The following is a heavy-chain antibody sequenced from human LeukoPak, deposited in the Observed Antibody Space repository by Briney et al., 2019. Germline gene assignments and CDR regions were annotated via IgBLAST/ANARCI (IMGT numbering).Heavy chain of an antibody. CDR1: GGSISSYY. J-gene: IGHJ6*03. CDR2: IYYSGST. Sequence: SETLSLTCTVSGGSISSYYWSWVRQAPGKGLEWIGYIYYSGSTNYNPSLKSRVTISVDTSKNQFSLKLSSVTAADTAVYYCARSVEGYCSGGSCYSYYYYMDVWGKGTTVTVSS. D-gene: IGHD2-15*01. V-gene: IGHV4-59*01. CDR3: ARSVEGYCSGGSCYSYYYYMDV.